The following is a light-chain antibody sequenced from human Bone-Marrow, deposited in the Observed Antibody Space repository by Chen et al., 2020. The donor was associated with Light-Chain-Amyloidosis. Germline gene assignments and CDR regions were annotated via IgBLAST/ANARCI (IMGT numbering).Light chain of an antibody. J-gene: IGLJ2*01. CDR3: QSADSSGTYEVI. CDR2: RDT. CDR1: DLPTKY. V-gene: IGLV3-25*03. Sequence: SYELTQPPSVSVSPGQTARITCSGDDLPTKYAYLYQQKPGQAPVLVIHRDTERPSGIAERFPGSSSGTTATLTISGVQAEDEADYHCQSADSSGTYEVIFGGGTKLTVL.